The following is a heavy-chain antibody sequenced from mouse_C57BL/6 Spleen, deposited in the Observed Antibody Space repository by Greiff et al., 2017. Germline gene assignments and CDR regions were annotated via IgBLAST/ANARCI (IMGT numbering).Heavy chain of an antibody. Sequence: QVQLQQPGAELVKPGASVKMSCKASGYTFTSYWITWVKQRPGQGLEWIGDIYPGSGSTNYNEKFKSKATLTVDTSSSTAYMQLSSRTSEDAAVYYCARYDYEGAMDYWGQGTSVTVSS. D-gene: IGHD2-4*01. CDR3: ARYDYEGAMDY. CDR2: IYPGSGST. V-gene: IGHV1-55*01. CDR1: GYTFTSYW. J-gene: IGHJ4*01.